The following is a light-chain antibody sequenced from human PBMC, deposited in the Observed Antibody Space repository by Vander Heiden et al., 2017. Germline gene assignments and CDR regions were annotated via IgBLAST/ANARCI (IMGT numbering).Light chain of an antibody. Sequence: EIVLTQSPATQSLSPGERATLSCRASQSVSSSLAWHQQKPGQAPKLLIYDASNRATGIPARFSGSGSGTDFTLTISSLEPEDFAVYYCQQRSNWPPITFGQGTRLEIK. CDR2: DAS. V-gene: IGKV3-11*01. J-gene: IGKJ5*01. CDR1: QSVSSS. CDR3: QQRSNWPPIT.